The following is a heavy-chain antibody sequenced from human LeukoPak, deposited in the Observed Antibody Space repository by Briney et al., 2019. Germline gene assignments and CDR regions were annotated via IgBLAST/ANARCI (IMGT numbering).Heavy chain of an antibody. D-gene: IGHD3-10*01. CDR1: GGSISSYY. V-gene: IGHV4-59*01. Sequence: SETLSLTCTVSGGSISSYYWSWIRQPPGKGLEWIGYIYYSGSTNYNPSLKSRVTISVDTSKNQFSLKLSSVTAADTAVYYCAGGGSGSYYKSLYDWFDPWGQGTLVTVSS. CDR2: IYYSGST. J-gene: IGHJ5*02. CDR3: AGGGSGSYYKSLYDWFDP.